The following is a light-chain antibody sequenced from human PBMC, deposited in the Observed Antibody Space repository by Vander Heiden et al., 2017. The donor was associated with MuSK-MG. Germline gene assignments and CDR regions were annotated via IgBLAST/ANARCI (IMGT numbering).Light chain of an antibody. Sequence: QSALTQPASVSGSPGQSITISCTATGSSIGGYNYVSWYQQHPGKAPKLMIYEVSNRPSGVSNSFSGSRSGNTASLTISGLQAEDETDYYCSSYTSSSSLVFGGGTKLTVL. V-gene: IGLV2-14*01. CDR3: SSYTSSSSLV. CDR1: GSSIGGYNY. J-gene: IGLJ2*01. CDR2: EVS.